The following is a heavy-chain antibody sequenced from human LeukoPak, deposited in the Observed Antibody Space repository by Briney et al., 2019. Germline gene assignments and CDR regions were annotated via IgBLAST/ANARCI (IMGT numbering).Heavy chain of an antibody. D-gene: IGHD3-3*01. CDR3: ARVANYDFWSYPDY. Sequence: GGSLRLSCAASGFTFDDYAMHWVRQAPGKGLEWVSLISRDGSTTYYADSVKGRFTISRDNSKNSLYLQMNSLRVEDTALYYCARVANYDFWSYPDYWGQGTLVTVSS. CDR1: GFTFDDYA. V-gene: IGHV3-43D*03. CDR2: ISRDGSTT. J-gene: IGHJ4*02.